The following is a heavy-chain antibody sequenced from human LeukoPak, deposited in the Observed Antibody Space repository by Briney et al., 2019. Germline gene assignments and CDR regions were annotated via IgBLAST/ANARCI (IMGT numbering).Heavy chain of an antibody. Sequence: GGSLRLSCAASGFTLTNYWMGWVRQAPGKGLEWVANIKQDGTEKYYVDSVKGRFTISRDNAKNSLYLQMNSLRAEDTAVYYCARDWRDSSGKFPNDAFDIWGQGTMVTVSS. CDR2: IKQDGTEK. CDR3: ARDWRDSSGKFPNDAFDI. CDR1: GFTLTNYW. D-gene: IGHD3-22*01. V-gene: IGHV3-7*01. J-gene: IGHJ3*02.